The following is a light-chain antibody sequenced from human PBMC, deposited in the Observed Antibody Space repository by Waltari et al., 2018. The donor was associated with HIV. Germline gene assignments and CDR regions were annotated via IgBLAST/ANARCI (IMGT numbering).Light chain of an antibody. CDR1: RSNIGYNS. Sequence: QSGLTQPPSVSAAPGQRVTISCSGTRSNIGYNSVSWYQQLPGAAPKLLIYDNYKRPSGIPDRFSASKSGTSVTLGITGLQTGDESTYYCGTWDNGLSEVLFGGGTKLTVL. CDR2: DNY. CDR3: GTWDNGLSEVL. J-gene: IGLJ2*01. V-gene: IGLV1-51*01.